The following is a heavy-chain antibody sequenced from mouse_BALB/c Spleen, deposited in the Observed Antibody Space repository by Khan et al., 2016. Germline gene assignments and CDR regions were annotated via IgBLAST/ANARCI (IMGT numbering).Heavy chain of an antibody. V-gene: IGHV3-8*02. CDR1: GDSITSGY. J-gene: IGHJ4*01. CDR2: ISHSGST. CDR3: ARYDVSTYVRGRDC. D-gene: IGHD1-1*01. Sequence: EVQLQESGPSLVKLSQTLSLTCSVTGDSITSGYWNWIRKFPGNKLEYMGYISHSGSTYYNPSLKSRISITRDTSKHQYYLQLNSVTTEDTATYYCARYDVSTYVRGRDCWGQGTSVTVSS.